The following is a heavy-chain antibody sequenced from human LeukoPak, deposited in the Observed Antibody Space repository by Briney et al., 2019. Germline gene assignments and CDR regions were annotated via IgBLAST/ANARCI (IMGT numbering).Heavy chain of an antibody. Sequence: GGSLRLSCAAFGFTLSSKYMSWVRQAPGKGLEYVSAIIKWGDSTYYADSVKGRFTISRDNSKNTLYLQMSSLRAEDTAVYYCLAAAWGFDYWGQGTLGTLSS. CDR1: GFTLSSKY. CDR2: IIKWGDST. J-gene: IGHJ4*02. D-gene: IGHD6-13*01. CDR3: LAAAWGFDY. V-gene: IGHV3-64D*06.